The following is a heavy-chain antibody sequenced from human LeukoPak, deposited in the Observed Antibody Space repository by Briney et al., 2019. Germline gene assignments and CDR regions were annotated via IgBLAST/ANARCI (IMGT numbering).Heavy chain of an antibody. CDR2: ISSGT. D-gene: IGHD6-13*01. CDR1: GFTFSDYY. V-gene: IGHV3-11*04. CDR3: ASFPGIAAAGWYYFDY. J-gene: IGHJ4*02. Sequence: PGGSLRLSCAASGFTFSDYYMSWIRQAPGEGLEWAAYISSGTYYADSVKGRFTISRDNAKNSLYLQMNSLRAEDTAVYYCASFPGIAAAGWYYFDYWGQGTLVTVSS.